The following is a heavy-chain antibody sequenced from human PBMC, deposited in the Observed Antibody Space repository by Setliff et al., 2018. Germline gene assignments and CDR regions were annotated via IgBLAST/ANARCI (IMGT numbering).Heavy chain of an antibody. CDR2: INTNTGNP. CDR1: GYTFTVYT. CDR3: AIVGVTIFGVVDDAFDI. J-gene: IGHJ3*02. D-gene: IGHD3-3*01. Sequence: ASVKVSCKVSGYTFTVYTMNWVRQAPGQGLEWMGWINTNTGNPTYAQGFTGRFVFSLDTSVSTAYLQISGLKAEDTAVYYCAIVGVTIFGVVDDAFDIWGQGTMVTVSS. V-gene: IGHV7-4-1*02.